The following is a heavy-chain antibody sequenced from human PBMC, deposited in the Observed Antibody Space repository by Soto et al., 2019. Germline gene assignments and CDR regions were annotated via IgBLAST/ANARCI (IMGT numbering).Heavy chain of an antibody. D-gene: IGHD6-19*01. V-gene: IGHV1-2*02. CDR2: INPNSGGT. CDR3: ASAAVTGTAGLDF. Sequence: SVKDSCQASGYTFSGFYMHWVRQAPGQGLEWMGWINPNSGGTKSAEKFQGRVTMTRDTSISTAYMELSRLTSDDTAVYYCASAAVTGTAGLDFWGQGTQVTVPS. CDR1: GYTFSGFY. J-gene: IGHJ4*02.